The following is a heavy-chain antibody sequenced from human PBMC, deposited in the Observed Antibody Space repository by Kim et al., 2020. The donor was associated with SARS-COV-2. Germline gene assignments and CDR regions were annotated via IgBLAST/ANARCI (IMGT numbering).Heavy chain of an antibody. J-gene: IGHJ5*02. CDR2: IYYSGST. D-gene: IGHD6-13*01. CDR1: GGSISSYY. V-gene: IGHV4-59*01. CDR3: SSHIAAHSPWFDP. Sequence: SETLSLTCTVSGGSISSYYWSWIRQPPGKGLEWIGYIYYSGSTNYNPSLKSRVTISVDTSKNQFSLKLSSVTAADTAVYYCSSHIAAHSPWFDPWGQGTLFTVSS.